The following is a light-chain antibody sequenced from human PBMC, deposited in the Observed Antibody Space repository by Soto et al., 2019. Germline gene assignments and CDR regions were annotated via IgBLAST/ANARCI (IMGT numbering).Light chain of an antibody. Sequence: EIVLTQSPATLSLSPGERATLSCRASQSVSSYLAWYQQKPCQAPRLLIYDASNRATGIPLRFSGSGSGTDFTLTISNLEPEDFAVYYCQQRWAFGQGTKVDIK. J-gene: IGKJ1*01. CDR2: DAS. V-gene: IGKV3-11*01. CDR1: QSVSSY. CDR3: QQRWA.